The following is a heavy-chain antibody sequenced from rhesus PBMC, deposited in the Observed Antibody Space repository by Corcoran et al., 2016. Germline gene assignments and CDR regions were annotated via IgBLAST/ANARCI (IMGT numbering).Heavy chain of an antibody. CDR3: ARVGCSGSYCPSDRYGLDS. CDR1: GFSISTTGAA. V-gene: IGHV2-95*01. J-gene: IGHJ6*01. D-gene: IGHD2-27*01. CDR2: IYWDDTK. Sequence: QVTLKESGPALVKPTQTLTLTCTFSGFSISTTGAAVGWIRQPPGKALEWLASIYWDDTKYYRTSQKNRHTIARETTKNQVGRTMTSMDPVDTATYYCARVGCSGSYCPSDRYGLDSWGQGVVVTVSS.